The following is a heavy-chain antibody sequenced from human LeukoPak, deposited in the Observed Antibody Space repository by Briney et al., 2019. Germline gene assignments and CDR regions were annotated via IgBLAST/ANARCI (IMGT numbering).Heavy chain of an antibody. CDR3: ARDGGSFLEWSYYFDY. D-gene: IGHD3-3*01. CDR2: ISYDGSNK. V-gene: IGHV3-30-3*01. J-gene: IGHJ4*02. Sequence: GGSLRLSCAASGFTFSSYAMHWVRQAPGKGLEWVAVISYDGSNKYYADSVKGRFTISRDNSKSTLYLQMNSLRAEDTAVYYCARDGGSFLEWSYYFDYWGQGTLVTVSS. CDR1: GFTFSSYA.